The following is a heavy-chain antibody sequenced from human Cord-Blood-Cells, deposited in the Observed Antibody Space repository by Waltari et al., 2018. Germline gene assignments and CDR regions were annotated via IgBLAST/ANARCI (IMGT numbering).Heavy chain of an antibody. V-gene: IGHV1-3*01. CDR3: AISRDYYGSGSTPFDP. CDR2: INAGNGNT. J-gene: IGHJ5*02. D-gene: IGHD3-10*01. Sequence: QVQLVQSGAAVKKPGASVKVSCKASGYTFTSYAMHWVRQAPGQRLEWMGWINAGNGNTKYSQKFQGRVTITRDTSASTAYMELSSLRSEDTAVYYCAISRDYYGSGSTPFDPWGQGTLVTVSS. CDR1: GYTFTSYA.